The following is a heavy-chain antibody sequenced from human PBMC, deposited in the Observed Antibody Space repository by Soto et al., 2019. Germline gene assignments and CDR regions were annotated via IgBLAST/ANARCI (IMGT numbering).Heavy chain of an antibody. CDR1: GFTFNNYA. D-gene: IGHD6-19*01. Sequence: GGSLRLSCAASGFTFNNYAMHWVRQAPGKGLEWVAVISYDGSNKYYADSVKGRFTISRDNSKDTLSLQMSSLRADDTAVYYCARRHYPGIAVAGRGGYHYYGMDVWGQGTTVTVSS. CDR2: ISYDGSNK. CDR3: ARRHYPGIAVAGRGGYHYYGMDV. J-gene: IGHJ6*02. V-gene: IGHV3-30-3*01.